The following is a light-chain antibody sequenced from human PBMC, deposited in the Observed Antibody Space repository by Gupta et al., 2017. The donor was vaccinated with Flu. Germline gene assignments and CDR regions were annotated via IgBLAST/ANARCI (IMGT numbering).Light chain of an antibody. V-gene: IGKV3-20*01. CDR1: QTVYSTS. CDR2: DAS. J-gene: IGKJ2*01. CDR3: QQYGDSPYT. Sequence: EIVLTQSPGTLSLSPGERATLSCRASQTVYSTSLAWYQQKPGQAPSLLIYDASSRAAGIPDRFSGFGSGTDFTLIISRVEPEDFAVYYCQQYGDSPYTFGQGTKLQIK.